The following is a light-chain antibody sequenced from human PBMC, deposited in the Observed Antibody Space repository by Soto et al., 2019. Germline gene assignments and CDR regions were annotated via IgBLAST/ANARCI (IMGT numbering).Light chain of an antibody. CDR1: QSVSSY. CDR3: HQRSNRPIT. V-gene: IGKV3-11*01. CDR2: DAT. Sequence: EIVLTQSPATLSLSPGERATLSCRASQSVSSYLAWYQQKPGQAPRLLIYDATNRATGITARFSGSGSWTDFTLTISSLETEASAVYYCHQRSNRPITFGQWIHMEIK. J-gene: IGKJ5*01.